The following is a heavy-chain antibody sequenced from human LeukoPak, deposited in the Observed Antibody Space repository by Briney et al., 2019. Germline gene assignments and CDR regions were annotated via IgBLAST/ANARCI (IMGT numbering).Heavy chain of an antibody. J-gene: IGHJ4*02. CDR1: GFTVSSNY. V-gene: IGHV3-66*01. Sequence: GGSLRLSCAASGFTVSSNYMSWVRQAPGKGLEWVSVIYSGGSTYYADSVKGRFTISRDNSKNTLYLQMNSLRAEDTAVYYCARDLLYYGSGSLRRYYFDYWGQGTLVTVSS. CDR3: ARDLLYYGSGSLRRYYFDY. D-gene: IGHD3-10*01. CDR2: IYSGGST.